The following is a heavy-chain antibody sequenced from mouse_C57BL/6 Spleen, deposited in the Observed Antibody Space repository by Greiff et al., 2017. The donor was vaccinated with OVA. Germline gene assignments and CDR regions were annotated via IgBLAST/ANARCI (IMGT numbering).Heavy chain of an antibody. J-gene: IGHJ4*01. CDR2: IYPRSGNT. CDR3: ARYGNRGYAMDY. V-gene: IGHV1-81*01. Sequence: QVQLQQSGAELARPGASVKLSCKASGYTFTSYGISWVKQRTGQGLEWIGEIYPRSGNTYYNEKFKGKATLTADKSSSTAYIELRSLTSEDSAVYFCARYGNRGYAMDYWGQGTSVTVSS. CDR1: GYTFTSYG. D-gene: IGHD2-1*01.